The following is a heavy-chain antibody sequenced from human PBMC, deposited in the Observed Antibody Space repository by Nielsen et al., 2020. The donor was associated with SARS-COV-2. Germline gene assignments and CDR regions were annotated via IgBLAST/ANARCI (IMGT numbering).Heavy chain of an antibody. J-gene: IGHJ4*02. V-gene: IGHV3-23*01. CDR2: ISGNGGST. CDR1: GFTFGTYD. CDR3: ARQFYGCNDY. D-gene: IGHD3-10*01. Sequence: GSLRLSCAASGFTFGTYDMSWVRQAPGKGLEWVSGISGNGGSTYYADSVKGRFTISRDNSKNTLYLQMNSLRAEDTAVYYCARQFYGCNDYWGQGTLVTVSS.